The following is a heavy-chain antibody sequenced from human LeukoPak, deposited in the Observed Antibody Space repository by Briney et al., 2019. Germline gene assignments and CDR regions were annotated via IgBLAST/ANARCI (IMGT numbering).Heavy chain of an antibody. D-gene: IGHD2-2*01. J-gene: IGHJ6*03. CDR1: GFTFSNYA. CDR3: AKNGWDIVVVPAAGAYYMDV. V-gene: IGHV3-23*01. CDR2: ISGSGANS. Sequence: GGSLRLSCAASGFTFSNYAMSWVRQAPGKGLEWVSGISGSGANSYYADSVKGRFTISRDNSKNTLYLQMNSLRAEDTAVYYCAKNGWDIVVVPAAGAYYMDVWGKGTTVTVSS.